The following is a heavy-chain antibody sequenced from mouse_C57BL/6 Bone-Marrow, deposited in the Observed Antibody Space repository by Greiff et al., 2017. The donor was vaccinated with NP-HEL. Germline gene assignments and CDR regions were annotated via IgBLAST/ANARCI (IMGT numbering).Heavy chain of an antibody. V-gene: IGHV14-4*01. J-gene: IGHJ3*01. CDR1: GFNIKDDY. CDR2: IDPENGDT. Sequence: EVQLQQSGAELVMPGASVKLSCTASGFNIKDDYMHWVKQRPEQGLEWIGWIDPENGDTEYASKFQGKATITADTSSNTAYLQLSSLTSEDTAVYYCTTFLYYGYDGFAYWGQGTLVTVSA. D-gene: IGHD2-2*01. CDR3: TTFLYYGYDGFAY.